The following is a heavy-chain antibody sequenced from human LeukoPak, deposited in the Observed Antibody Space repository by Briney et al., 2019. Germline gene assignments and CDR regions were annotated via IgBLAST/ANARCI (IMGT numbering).Heavy chain of an antibody. J-gene: IGHJ6*03. V-gene: IGHV3-21*01. CDR2: ISSSSSYI. Sequence: GGSLRLSRAASGFTFSSYSMNWVRQAPGKGREWVSSISSSSSYIYYADSVKGRFTISRDNAKNSLYLQMNSLRAEDTAVYYCARAGGHYYYYYMDVWGKGTTVTVSS. CDR3: ARAGGHYYYYYMDV. CDR1: GFTFSSYS. D-gene: IGHD3-10*01.